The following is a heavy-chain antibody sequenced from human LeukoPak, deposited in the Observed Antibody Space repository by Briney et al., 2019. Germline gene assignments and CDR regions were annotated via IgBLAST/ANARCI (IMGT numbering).Heavy chain of an antibody. D-gene: IGHD6-19*01. CDR2: INPNSGGT. CDR3: ARADSGWSYYFDY. Sequence: ASVKVSCKASGYTFTGYYMHWVRQAPGQGLEWMGWINPNSGGTNYAQKFQGRVTMTRDTSINTAYMELSRLRSDDTAVYYCARADSGWSYYFDYWGQGTLVTVSS. J-gene: IGHJ4*02. CDR1: GYTFTGYY. V-gene: IGHV1-2*02.